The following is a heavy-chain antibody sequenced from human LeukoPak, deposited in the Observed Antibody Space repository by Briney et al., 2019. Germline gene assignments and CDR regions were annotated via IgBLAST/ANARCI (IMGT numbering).Heavy chain of an antibody. CDR3: AIKSYYYGSGSSGYFDY. CDR2: INHSGST. CDR1: GGSFSGYY. Sequence: SETLSLTCAVYGGSFSGYYWSWIRQPPGKGLEWIGEINHSGSTNYNPSLKSRVTISVDTSKNQFSLKLSSVTAADTAVYYCAIKSYYYGSGSSGYFDYWGQGTPVAVSS. D-gene: IGHD3-10*01. J-gene: IGHJ4*02. V-gene: IGHV4-34*01.